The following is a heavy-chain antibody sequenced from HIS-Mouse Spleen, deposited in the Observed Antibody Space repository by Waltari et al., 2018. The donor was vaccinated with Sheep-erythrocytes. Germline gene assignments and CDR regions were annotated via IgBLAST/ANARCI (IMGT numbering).Heavy chain of an antibody. V-gene: IGHV4-39*01. Sequence: QLQLQESGPGLVKPSETLSLTCTVSGGSISSSSYYWAWIRQPPGKGLEWIGSIYSSGSTYDTPAIKSRVTRSVDTSKNQFYLKLSSVTAADTAVYYCARHKDTAMVHFDYWGQGTLVTVSS. CDR2: IYSSGST. CDR1: GGSISSSSYY. CDR3: ARHKDTAMVHFDY. J-gene: IGHJ4*02. D-gene: IGHD5-18*01.